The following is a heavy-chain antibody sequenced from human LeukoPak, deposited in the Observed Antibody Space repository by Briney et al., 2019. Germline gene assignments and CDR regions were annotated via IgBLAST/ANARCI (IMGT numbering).Heavy chain of an antibody. CDR1: GGSISSYY. J-gene: IGHJ3*02. V-gene: IGHV4-59*01. Sequence: SETLSLTRTVSGGSISSYYWSWIRQPPGKGLEWIGYIYYSGSTNYNPSLKSRVTISVDTSKNQLSLKLSSVTAADTAVYYCARAVAGTPDAFDIWGQGTMVTVSS. D-gene: IGHD6-19*01. CDR3: ARAVAGTPDAFDI. CDR2: IYYSGST.